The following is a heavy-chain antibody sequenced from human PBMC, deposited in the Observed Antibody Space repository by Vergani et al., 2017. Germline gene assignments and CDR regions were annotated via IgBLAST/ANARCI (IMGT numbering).Heavy chain of an antibody. CDR3: ARDLGWGYSSSSFHY. V-gene: IGHV3-30*04. J-gene: IGHJ4*02. CDR1: GFTFSSYA. Sequence: QVQLVESGGGVVQPGRSLRLSCAASGFTFSSYAMHWVRQAPGKGLEWVAVISYDGSTKYYADSVTGRFTISRDNSKNTLYLQMNSLRAEDTAVYYCARDLGWGYSSSSFHYWGQGTLVTVSS. D-gene: IGHD6-6*01. CDR2: ISYDGSTK.